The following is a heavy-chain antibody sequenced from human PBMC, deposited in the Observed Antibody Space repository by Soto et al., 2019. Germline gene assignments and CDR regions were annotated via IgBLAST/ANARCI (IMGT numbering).Heavy chain of an antibody. CDR1: GFTFSDYY. CDR2: ISGSSTYT. Sequence: QVQLVESGGGLVKPGGSLRLSCAASGFTFSDYYMSWIRQAPGKGLEWVSYISGSSTYTKYADSVKGRFTIPRDNAKKSLYLQMSSLRVQDTAVYYCAISLSISRHRGYYYGMDVWGKGTRVTVSS. D-gene: IGHD2-2*01. V-gene: IGHV3-11*05. CDR3: AISLSISRHRGYYYGMDV. J-gene: IGHJ6*04.